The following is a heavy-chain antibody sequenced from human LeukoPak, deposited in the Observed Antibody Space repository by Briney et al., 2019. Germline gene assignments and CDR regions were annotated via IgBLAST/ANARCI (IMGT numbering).Heavy chain of an antibody. CDR2: IYYSGST. D-gene: IGHD3-10*01. CDR1: GGSISSSSYY. Sequence: SETLSLTCTVSGGSISSSSYYWGWIRQPPGKGLEWIGSIYYSGSTYYNPSLKSRVTISVDTSKNQFSLKLSSVTAADTAVYYCARVVRYYYYYYMDVWGKGTTVTVSS. J-gene: IGHJ6*03. V-gene: IGHV4-39*07. CDR3: ARVVRYYYYYYMDV.